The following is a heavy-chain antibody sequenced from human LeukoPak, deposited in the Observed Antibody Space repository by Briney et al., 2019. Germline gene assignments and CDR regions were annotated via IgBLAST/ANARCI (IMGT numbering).Heavy chain of an antibody. V-gene: IGHV3-23*01. CDR3: ANPPWNDAIDI. CDR2: VSGSGGST. CDR1: GFTFSSSS. J-gene: IGHJ3*02. D-gene: IGHD1-1*01. Sequence: PGRSLRLSCAASGFTFSSSSMSWVGQAPGKGLKWVSSVSGSGGSTSYAASVKGRFTISRDNSKNTLYLQMHSLRAEDTAVYYCANPPWNDAIDIWGQGTMVTVSS.